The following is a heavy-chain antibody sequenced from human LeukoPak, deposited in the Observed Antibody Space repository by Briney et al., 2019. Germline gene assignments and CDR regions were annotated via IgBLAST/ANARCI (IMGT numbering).Heavy chain of an antibody. CDR2: IHYSGSA. CDR1: GGSFSRYY. CDR3: ARGLGDHYDSIKTRFDP. J-gene: IGHJ5*02. D-gene: IGHD3-22*01. Sequence: SETLSLTCTVSGGSFSRYYWSWIRQPPGKGLDWIGHIHYSGSANYNPSLKSRVTISMDTSKNQFSLRLSSVTAADTAVYYCARGLGDHYDSIKTRFDPWGQGTLVTVSS. V-gene: IGHV4-59*01.